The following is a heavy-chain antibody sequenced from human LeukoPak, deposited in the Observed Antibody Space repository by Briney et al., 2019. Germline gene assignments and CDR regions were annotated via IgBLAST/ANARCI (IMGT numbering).Heavy chain of an antibody. J-gene: IGHJ6*02. CDR2: IYYSAST. CDR3: ARGNEQLAAPYYYYGMDV. V-gene: IGHV4-34*01. D-gene: IGHD6-13*01. Sequence: PSETLSLTCAVYGVSFSGYYWGWIRQSPGKGLEWIGSIYYSASTYYNPSLESRVTISGDTSKNQFSLKLSSVTAADTAVYFCARGNEQLAAPYYYYGMDVWGQGTTVTVSS. CDR1: GVSFSGYY.